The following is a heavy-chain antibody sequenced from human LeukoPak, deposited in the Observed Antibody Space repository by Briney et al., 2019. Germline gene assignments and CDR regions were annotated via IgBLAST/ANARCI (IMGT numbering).Heavy chain of an antibody. D-gene: IGHD1-14*01. CDR1: GYTFTSYA. Sequence: GASVKVSCKASGYTFTSYAMHWVRQAPGQRLEWMGWINAGNGNTKYSQKFQGRVTMTRDTSTGTVYMELSSLRPEDTAVYYCARDISDAFDIWGQGTMVTVSS. CDR3: ARDISDAFDI. J-gene: IGHJ3*02. CDR2: INAGNGNT. V-gene: IGHV1-3*01.